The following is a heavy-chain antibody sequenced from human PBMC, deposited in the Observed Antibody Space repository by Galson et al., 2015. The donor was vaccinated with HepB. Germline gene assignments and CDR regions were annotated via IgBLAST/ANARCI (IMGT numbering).Heavy chain of an antibody. CDR1: GFTFSDYY. J-gene: IGHJ5*02. V-gene: IGHV3-11*05. CDR3: ARDRYSSGARWFDP. Sequence: SLRLSCAASGFTFSDYYMSWLRQAPGKGLEWVSYISSSSSYTNYADSVKGRFTISRDNAKNSLYLQMNSLRAEDTAVYYCARDRYSSGARWFDPWGQGTRVTVSS. D-gene: IGHD6-19*01. CDR2: ISSSSSYT.